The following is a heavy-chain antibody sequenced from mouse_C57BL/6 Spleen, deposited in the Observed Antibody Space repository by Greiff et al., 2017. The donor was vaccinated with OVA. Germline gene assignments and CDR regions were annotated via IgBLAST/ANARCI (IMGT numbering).Heavy chain of an antibody. J-gene: IGHJ2*01. CDR3: ARWGSQFDY. CDR1: GYTFTSYW. V-gene: IGHV1-69*01. CDR2: IDPSDSYN. Sequence: QVQLQQPGAELVMPGASVKLSCKASGYTFTSYWMHWVKQRPGQGLEWIGEIDPSDSYNNYNQKFQGKSTLTVDKSSSTAYMQLSSLTSEDSAVYYCARWGSQFDYWGQGTTLTVSS.